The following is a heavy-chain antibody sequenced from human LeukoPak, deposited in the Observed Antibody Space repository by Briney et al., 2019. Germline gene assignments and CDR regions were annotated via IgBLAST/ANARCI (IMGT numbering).Heavy chain of an antibody. V-gene: IGHV1-18*01. CDR3: ARVSPSPIRPYSSGWYNAHYYYYYMDV. J-gene: IGHJ6*03. CDR1: GYTFTSYG. CDR2: ISAYNGNT. Sequence: GASVKVSCKASGYTFTSYGISWVRQAPGQGLEWMGWISAYNGNTNYAQKLQGRVTMTTDTSTSTAYMELRSLRSDDTGVYYCARVSPSPIRPYSSGWYNAHYYYYYMDVWGKGTTVTVSS. D-gene: IGHD6-19*01.